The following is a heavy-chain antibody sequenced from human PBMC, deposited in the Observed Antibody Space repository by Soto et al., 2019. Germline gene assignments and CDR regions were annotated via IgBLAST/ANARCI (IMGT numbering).Heavy chain of an antibody. J-gene: IGHJ4*02. CDR1: GFTFSGYS. CDR2: IKQDGSEK. V-gene: IGHV3-7*01. Sequence: EVQLVESGGGLVQPGGSVRLSCAASGFTFSGYSMSWVRQAPGKGLEWVAKIKQDGSEKYYVDSVKGRFTISRDNAKNSLYLQMNSLKADDTAVYYCARQRGCDYWGQGTLVTVSS. D-gene: IGHD1-1*01. CDR3: ARQRGCDY.